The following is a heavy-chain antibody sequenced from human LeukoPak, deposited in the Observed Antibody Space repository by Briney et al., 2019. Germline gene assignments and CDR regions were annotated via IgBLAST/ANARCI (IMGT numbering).Heavy chain of an antibody. CDR2: IYTSGST. CDR3: ARVIVARPFYYMDV. Sequence: TSETLSLTCTVSGGSISSYYWSWIRQPPQKGLEWIGYIYTSGSTDYNPSLKSRVTISVDRSKNQFSLELSSVTAADTAVYYCARVIVARPFYYMDVWGEGTTVTVSS. CDR1: GGSISSYY. J-gene: IGHJ6*03. D-gene: IGHD6-6*01. V-gene: IGHV4-4*09.